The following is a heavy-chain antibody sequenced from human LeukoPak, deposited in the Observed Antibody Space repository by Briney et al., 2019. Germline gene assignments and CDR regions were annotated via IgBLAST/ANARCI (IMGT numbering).Heavy chain of an antibody. D-gene: IGHD3-3*01. CDR3: ARGRTYYDFWSGYYISYFDY. V-gene: IGHV4-34*01. CDR2: INHSGST. J-gene: IGHJ4*02. Sequence: SETLSLTCAVYGVSFSGYYWSWIRQPPGKGLEWIGEINHSGSTNYNPSLKSRVTISVDTSKNQFSLKLSPVTAADTAVYYCARGRTYYDFWSGYYISYFDYWGQGTLVTVSS. CDR1: GVSFSGYY.